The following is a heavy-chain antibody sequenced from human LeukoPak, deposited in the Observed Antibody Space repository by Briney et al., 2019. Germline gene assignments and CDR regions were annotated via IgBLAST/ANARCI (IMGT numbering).Heavy chain of an antibody. CDR1: GYTFTSYY. Sequence: ASVKVSCKPSGYTFTSYYIHWVRQAPGQGLEWMGVINPSGGSTSYAQRFQGRVTMTRDTSTSTVYMEVSSLRSEDTAMYYCARSQSYYYGVDVWGQGTTVTVSS. CDR3: ARSQSYYYGVDV. V-gene: IGHV1-46*01. CDR2: INPSGGST. J-gene: IGHJ6*02.